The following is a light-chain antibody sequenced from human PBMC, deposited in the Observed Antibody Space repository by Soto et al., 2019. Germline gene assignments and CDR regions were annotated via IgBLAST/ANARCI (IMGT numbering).Light chain of an antibody. V-gene: IGKV1-9*01. CDR2: DAS. CDR3: QQYHTWPIT. Sequence: DIQLTQSPSFLSASVGDRVTITCRASQDISSSLAWYQQKPGKAPKLLIYDASTLQTGVPSRFRGSGSGTEFTLTISSLQPEDCAIYYCQQYHTWPITFGGGTKVDIK. CDR1: QDISSS. J-gene: IGKJ4*01.